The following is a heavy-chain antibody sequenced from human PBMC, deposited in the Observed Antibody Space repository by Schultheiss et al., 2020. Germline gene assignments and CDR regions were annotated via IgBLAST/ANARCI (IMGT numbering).Heavy chain of an antibody. Sequence: SETLSLTCTVSGGSISSYYWSWIRQPAGKGLEWIGRIYTSGSTNYNPSLKSRVTMSVDTSKNQFSLKLSSMTAADTAVYYCARGRRTVTTFKGWFDPWGQGTLVTVSS. V-gene: IGHV4-4*07. CDR3: ARGRRTVTTFKGWFDP. D-gene: IGHD4-17*01. CDR1: GGSISSYY. J-gene: IGHJ5*02. CDR2: IYTSGST.